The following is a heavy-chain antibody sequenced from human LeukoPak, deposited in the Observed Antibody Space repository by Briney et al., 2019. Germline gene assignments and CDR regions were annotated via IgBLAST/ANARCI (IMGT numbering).Heavy chain of an antibody. Sequence: GGSLRLSCAASTFSFSEYPMGWVRQAPGKGLEWVSGISAGGDGTYYADPVKGRFTISGDNSKNTLYLQMNSLRAEDTAVYYCARPFDYGDLYYFDYWGQGTLVTVSS. J-gene: IGHJ4*02. CDR2: ISAGGDGT. CDR3: ARPFDYGDLYYFDY. CDR1: TFSFSEYP. D-gene: IGHD4-17*01. V-gene: IGHV3-23*01.